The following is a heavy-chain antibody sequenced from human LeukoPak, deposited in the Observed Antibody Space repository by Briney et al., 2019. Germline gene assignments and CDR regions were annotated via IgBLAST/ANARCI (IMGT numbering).Heavy chain of an antibody. CDR3: ARRGVGTIFGVVVYYFDY. V-gene: IGHV4-39*01. CDR1: GGSISSSSYY. D-gene: IGHD3-3*01. Sequence: SETLSLTCTVSGGSISSSSYYWGWIRQLPGQGLEWIVYIYYSGRTYYNPSLKSRVTISVDTSKNQFSLKLSSVTAADTAVYYCARRGVGTIFGVVVYYFDYWGQGTLVTVSS. CDR2: IYYSGRT. J-gene: IGHJ4*02.